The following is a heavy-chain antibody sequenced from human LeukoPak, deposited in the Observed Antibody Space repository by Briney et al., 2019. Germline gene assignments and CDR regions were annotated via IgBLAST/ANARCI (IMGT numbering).Heavy chain of an antibody. CDR3: ARHSIVGAAYYYYGMDV. V-gene: IGHV4-39*01. CDR1: GGSISSSSYY. Sequence: PSDTLSLTCTVSGGSISSSSYYWGWIRQPPGKGLEWIGSIYYSGSTYYNPSLKSRVTISVDTSKNQFSLKLSSVTAADTAVYYCARHSIVGAAYYYYGMDVWGQGTTVTVSS. D-gene: IGHD1-26*01. J-gene: IGHJ6*02. CDR2: IYYSGST.